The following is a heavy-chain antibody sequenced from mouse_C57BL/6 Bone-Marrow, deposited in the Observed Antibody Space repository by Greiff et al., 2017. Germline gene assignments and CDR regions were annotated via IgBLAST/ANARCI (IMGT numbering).Heavy chain of an antibody. Sequence: VQVVESGAELVRPGTSVKLSCKASGYTFTSYWMHWVKQRPGQGLEWIGVIDPSDSYTNYNQKFKGKATLTVDTSSSTAYMQLSSLTSEDSAVYYCARFYDYEFDYWGQGTTLTVSS. CDR2: IDPSDSYT. D-gene: IGHD2-4*01. CDR3: ARFYDYEFDY. J-gene: IGHJ2*01. CDR1: GYTFTSYW. V-gene: IGHV1-59*01.